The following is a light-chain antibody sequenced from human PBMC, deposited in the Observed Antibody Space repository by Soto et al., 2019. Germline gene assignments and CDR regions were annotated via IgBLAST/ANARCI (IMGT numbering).Light chain of an antibody. CDR3: QQRNYWQVT. V-gene: IGKV1-5*01. Sequence: DIQMTQSPSTLSASVGDRVTITCRASQSISSWLAWYQQKPGKAPKLLIYDASTLQSGVPSRFTGSESGTEFTLTISSLEPEDFTIYYCQQRNYWQVTFGQGTRLEIK. CDR2: DAS. J-gene: IGKJ5*01. CDR1: QSISSW.